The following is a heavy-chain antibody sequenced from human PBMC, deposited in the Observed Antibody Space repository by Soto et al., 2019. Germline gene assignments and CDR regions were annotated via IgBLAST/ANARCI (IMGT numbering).Heavy chain of an antibody. CDR2: VNPILSMS. Sequence: QVQLVQSGAEVKSAGSSVKVSCKASGDTFNFYSINWVRQAPGLGLEWVGRVNPILSMSNYAQRFQGRVTMTADKSTGTARMQRRSLRSEDTAIYYCASNYGSSYRAFDSWGQGALVTGSS. V-gene: IGHV1-69*02. CDR3: ASNYGSSYRAFDS. D-gene: IGHD3-16*02. CDR1: GDTFNFYS. J-gene: IGHJ4*02.